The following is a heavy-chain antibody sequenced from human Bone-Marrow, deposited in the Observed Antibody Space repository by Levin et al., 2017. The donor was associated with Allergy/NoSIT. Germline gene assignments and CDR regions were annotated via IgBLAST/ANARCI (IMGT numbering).Heavy chain of an antibody. J-gene: IGHJ4*02. D-gene: IGHD3-3*01. CDR3: AKNRLTYYTTSSRGFDY. CDR1: GFRFRDYG. Sequence: GGSLRLSCAASGFRFRDYGTHWVRQAPGKGLEWVAMIAYDGSVTSYTESVKGRFTITRDNSKNTLYLQMDSLRTEDTAVYYCAKNRLTYYTTSSRGFDYGGQGTLVTVSS. CDR2: IAYDGSVT. V-gene: IGHV3-30*18.